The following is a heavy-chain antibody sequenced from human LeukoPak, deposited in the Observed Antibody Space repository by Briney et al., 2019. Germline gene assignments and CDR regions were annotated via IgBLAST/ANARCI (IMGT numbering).Heavy chain of an antibody. CDR3: ARTRYYYNSRSYGAPYYFDY. J-gene: IGHJ4*02. D-gene: IGHD3-10*01. Sequence: ASETLSLTCAVSGGSISSNSYYWGWIRQPPGKGLEWIGSIYYSGSTYYNPSLKSRVTVSVDTSKNQFSLKLSSVTAADTAVYYCARTRYYYNSRSYGAPYYFDYWGQGTLVTVSS. CDR1: GGSISSNSYY. V-gene: IGHV4-39*01. CDR2: IYYSGST.